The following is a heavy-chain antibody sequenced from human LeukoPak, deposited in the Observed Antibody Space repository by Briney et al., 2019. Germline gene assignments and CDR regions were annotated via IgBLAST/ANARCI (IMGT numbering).Heavy chain of an antibody. V-gene: IGHV3-23*01. CDR2: ISGSGGST. J-gene: IGHJ4*02. CDR1: GFTFSSYA. CDR3: AKEVRYIAVAAVLDY. D-gene: IGHD6-19*01. Sequence: PGGSLRLSCAASGFTFSSYAMSWVRQAPGKGLEWVSAISGSGGSTYYADFVKGRFTISRDNSKNTLYLQMDSLRAEDTAVYYCAKEVRYIAVAAVLDYWGQGTLVTVSS.